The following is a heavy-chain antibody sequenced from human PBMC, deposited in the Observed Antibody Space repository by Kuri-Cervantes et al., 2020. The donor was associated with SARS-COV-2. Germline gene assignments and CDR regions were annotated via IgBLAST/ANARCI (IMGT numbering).Heavy chain of an antibody. Sequence: ETLSLTCTVSGYSISSGYYWGWIRQPPGKGLEWVSSISSSSSYIYYADSVKGRFTISRDNAKNSLYLQMNSLRAEDTAVYYCARDGRGENWYFDLWGRGTLVTVSS. CDR3: ARDGRGENWYFDL. CDR1: GYSISSGYY. D-gene: IGHD1-26*01. J-gene: IGHJ2*01. CDR2: ISSSSSYI. V-gene: IGHV3-21*01.